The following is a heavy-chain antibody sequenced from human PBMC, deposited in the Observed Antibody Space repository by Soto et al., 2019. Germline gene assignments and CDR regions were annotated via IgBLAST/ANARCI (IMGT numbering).Heavy chain of an antibody. V-gene: IGHV3-11*04. Sequence: QVQLVESGGGLVKTGGSLRVSCVASGFTFSDYFMSWIRQAPGKGLEWLSYISNNANTIYYADSVRGRFSISRDNARNSLYLQMHSLRAEDTAVYYCARDAVPSYFDYWGQGTLVTVSS. CDR1: GFTFSDYF. J-gene: IGHJ4*02. CDR2: ISNNANTI. CDR3: ARDAVPSYFDY.